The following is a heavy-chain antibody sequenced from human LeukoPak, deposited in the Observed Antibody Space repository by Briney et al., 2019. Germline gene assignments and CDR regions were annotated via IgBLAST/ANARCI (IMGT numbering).Heavy chain of an antibody. CDR3: AKVPYDDYAYYFDY. J-gene: IGHJ4*02. V-gene: IGHV3-23*01. D-gene: IGHD4-17*01. CDR1: GFTFSSYA. CDR2: ISGSGGST. Sequence: GVSLRLSCAASGFTFSSYAMSCVRQAPGKGLEWVSAISGSGGSTYYADSVKGRFTISRDNSKNTLYLQMNSLRAEDTAVYYCAKVPYDDYAYYFDYWGQGTLVTVSS.